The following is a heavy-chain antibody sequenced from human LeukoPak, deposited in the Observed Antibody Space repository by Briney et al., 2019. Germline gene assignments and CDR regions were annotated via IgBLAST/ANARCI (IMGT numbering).Heavy chain of an antibody. J-gene: IGHJ6*02. V-gene: IGHV3-23*01. CDR3: AKGPDTAMGYVNYYYYGMVV. D-gene: IGHD5-18*01. CDR1: GFTFSSYA. Sequence: GGSLRLSCAASGFTFSSYAMSWVRQAPGKGLEWVSAISGSGGSTYYADSVKGRFTISRDNSKNTLYLQMNSLRAEDTAVYYCAKGPDTAMGYVNYYYYGMVVWGQGTTVTVSS. CDR2: ISGSGGST.